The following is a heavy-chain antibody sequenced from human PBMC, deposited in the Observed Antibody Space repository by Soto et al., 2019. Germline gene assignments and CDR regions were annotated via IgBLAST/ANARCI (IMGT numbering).Heavy chain of an antibody. J-gene: IGHJ5*02. CDR2: ISGNGNSA. D-gene: IGHD4-4*01. V-gene: IGHV3-23*01. CDR3: AKDPADYSNYGWFDP. CDR1: GFTFRDYA. Sequence: QPGGSLRLSCAASGFTFRDYAMNWVRLSPGKGLEWVSDISGNGNSARYADSVKGRFTISRDNSKNTLYLQMNSLRAEDTAVYYCAKDPADYSNYGWFDPWGQGTLVTVSS.